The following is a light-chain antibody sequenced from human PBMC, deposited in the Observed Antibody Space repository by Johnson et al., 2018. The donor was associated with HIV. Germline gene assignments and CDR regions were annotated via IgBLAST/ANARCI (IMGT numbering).Light chain of an antibody. Sequence: QSVLTQPPSVSAAPGQKVTISCSGSNSNIGYNCVSWYQQLPGTAPKLLIYDSNKRPSGIPDRFSGSKSGTSATLGITGLQTGDEADYYCGAWDSSLSVFVFGTGTKVTVL. V-gene: IGLV1-51*01. CDR3: GAWDSSLSVFV. CDR1: NSNIGYNC. CDR2: DSN. J-gene: IGLJ1*01.